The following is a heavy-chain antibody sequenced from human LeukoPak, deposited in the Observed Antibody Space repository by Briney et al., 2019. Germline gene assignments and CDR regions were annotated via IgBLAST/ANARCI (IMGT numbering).Heavy chain of an antibody. V-gene: IGHV4-59*01. Sequence: SETLSLTCTFSGGSISSYYWSWIRQPPGKGLEWIGYIYYSGSTNYNPSLKSRVTISVDTSKNQFSLKLNSVTAADTAVYYCARGTWLQWGLDYWGQGTLVTVSS. D-gene: IGHD5-24*01. CDR2: IYYSGST. J-gene: IGHJ4*02. CDR3: ARGTWLQWGLDY. CDR1: GGSISSYY.